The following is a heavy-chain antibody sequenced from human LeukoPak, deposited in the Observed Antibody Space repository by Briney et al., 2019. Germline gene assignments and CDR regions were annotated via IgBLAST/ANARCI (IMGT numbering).Heavy chain of an antibody. V-gene: IGHV3-23*01. CDR1: GFTFSSYA. Sequence: PGRSLRLSCAASGFTFSSYALSWVRQAPGKGLEWVSLISGSSLTTDYADSVKGRFTISRDNSKNTLSLQMNSLNADDTAVYYCAKHLRTSVWFFDSWGQGTLVTVSS. CDR3: AKHLRTSVWFFDS. D-gene: IGHD6-19*01. J-gene: IGHJ4*02. CDR2: ISGSSLTT.